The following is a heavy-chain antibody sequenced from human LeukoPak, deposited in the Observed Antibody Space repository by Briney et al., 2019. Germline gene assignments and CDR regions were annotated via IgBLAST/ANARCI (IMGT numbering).Heavy chain of an antibody. CDR1: GDSVSRDGAA. Sequence: SQTLSLTCAISGDSVSRDGAAWTCIRQSPSRGLEWLGRTYYRSKWHNEYAVSVRGRLAISPDTSKNQFSLHLSSVPPEDTAVYFCARDTLAAADSWGQGALVTVSS. D-gene: IGHD6-25*01. V-gene: IGHV6-1*01. J-gene: IGHJ4*02. CDR3: ARDTLAAADS. CDR2: TYYRSKWHN.